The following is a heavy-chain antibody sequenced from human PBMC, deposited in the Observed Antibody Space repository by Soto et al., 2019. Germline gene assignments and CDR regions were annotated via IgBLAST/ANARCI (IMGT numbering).Heavy chain of an antibody. J-gene: IGHJ6*02. CDR1: GYTFTSYA. V-gene: IGHV1-3*01. Sequence: ASVNVYCKASGYTFTSYAMHWVRQAPGQRLEWMGWINAGNGNTKYSQKFQGRVTITRDTSASTAYMELSSLRSEDTAVYYCARDWDDDSNQNYCYYVMGVWGQGTTVSVSS. CDR2: INAGNGNT. CDR3: ARDWDDDSNQNYCYYVMGV. D-gene: IGHD4-4*01.